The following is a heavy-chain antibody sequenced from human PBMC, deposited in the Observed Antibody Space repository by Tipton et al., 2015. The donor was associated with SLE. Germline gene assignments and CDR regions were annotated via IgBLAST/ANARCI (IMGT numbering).Heavy chain of an antibody. V-gene: IGHV3-30*04. CDR3: ARERGLSSGWYIPFDY. Sequence: RSLRLSCAASGFTFSNYAMHWVRQAPGKGLEWVAVISYDGSNEYYADSVKGRFTISRDNSGNTLYLEMNRLRPEDTALYYCARERGLSSGWYIPFDYWGQGTLVTVSS. CDR2: ISYDGSNE. D-gene: IGHD6-19*01. CDR1: GFTFSNYA. J-gene: IGHJ4*02.